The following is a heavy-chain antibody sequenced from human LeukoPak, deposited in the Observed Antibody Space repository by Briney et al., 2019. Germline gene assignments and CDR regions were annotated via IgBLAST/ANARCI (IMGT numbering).Heavy chain of an antibody. CDR3: ARQRDITMVDV. V-gene: IGHV5-51*01. CDR1: GYSFSNYW. Sequence: GESLKISCKGSGYSFSNYWIAWVRQMPGKGLEWMGIIYPGDSDTRYSPSFQGQVTISADKSISTAYLHWSSLKASDTAMYYCARQRDITMVDVWGKGTTVTVSS. D-gene: IGHD3-10*01. J-gene: IGHJ6*04. CDR2: IYPGDSDT.